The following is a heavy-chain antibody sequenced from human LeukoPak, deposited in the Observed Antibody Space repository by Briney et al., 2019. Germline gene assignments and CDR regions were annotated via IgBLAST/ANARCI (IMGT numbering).Heavy chain of an antibody. CDR2: IKSKTDGTTT. V-gene: IGHV3-15*01. CDR1: GFTFTNAW. CDR3: TTIGGGYCSPTSCFRDY. D-gene: IGHD2-2*01. Sequence: GGSLRLSCAASGFTFTNAWMTWVRQAPGKGLEWVGRIKSKTDGTTTDYAAPVKGRFIISRDDSKSTLYLQMNSLKTEDTAVYYCTTIGGGYCSPTSCFRDYWGQGTLVTVSS. J-gene: IGHJ4*02.